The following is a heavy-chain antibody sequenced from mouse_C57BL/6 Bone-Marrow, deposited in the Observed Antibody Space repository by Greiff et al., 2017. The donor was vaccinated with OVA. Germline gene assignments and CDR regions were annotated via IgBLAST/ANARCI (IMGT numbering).Heavy chain of an antibody. D-gene: IGHD1-1*02. V-gene: IGHV1-42*01. CDR1: GYSFTGYY. CDR3: ARDYDYDAMDY. J-gene: IGHJ4*01. CDR2: INPSTGGT. Sequence: VQLQQSGPELVKPGASVKISCKASGYSFTGYYMNWVKQSPEKSLEWIGEINPSTGGTTYNQKFKAKATLTVDKSSSTAYMQLKSLTSEDSAVYYCARDYDYDAMDYWGQGTSVTVSS.